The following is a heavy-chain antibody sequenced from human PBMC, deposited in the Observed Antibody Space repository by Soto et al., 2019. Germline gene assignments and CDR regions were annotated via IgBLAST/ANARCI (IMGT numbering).Heavy chain of an antibody. D-gene: IGHD1-1*01. V-gene: IGHV1-69*12. CDR3: ARDNDRQQLGGNYSYSLAV. Sequence: QVQLMQSGAEVKKPGSSVNVSCKASGGTFSTSAISWVRQAPGEGLEWVGGIMPVFATPDYAQKFQGSVTISAAESTTTAYLELSSLTTDDTPVYYCARDNDRQQLGGNYSYSLAVWGQGTAITVSS. J-gene: IGHJ6*02. CDR2: IMPVFATP. CDR1: GGTFSTSA.